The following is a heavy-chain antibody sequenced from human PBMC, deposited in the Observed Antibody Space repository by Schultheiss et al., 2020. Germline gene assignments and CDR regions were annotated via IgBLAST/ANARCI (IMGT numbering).Heavy chain of an antibody. V-gene: IGHV3-23*01. CDR2: ISDSGSGT. CDR3: AKDSTMQNTVYRWFDP. J-gene: IGHJ5*02. Sequence: GGSLRLSCAASGFTFSNYAMTWVRQAPGKGLEWVSAISDSGSGTYYADSVKGRFTISRDNSKNTLYLQMNNLGAEDTAVYYCAKDSTMQNTVYRWFDPWGQGTLVTVSS. CDR1: GFTFSNYA. D-gene: IGHD4/OR15-4a*01.